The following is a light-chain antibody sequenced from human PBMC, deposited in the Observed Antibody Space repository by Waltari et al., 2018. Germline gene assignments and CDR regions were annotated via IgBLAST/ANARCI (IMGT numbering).Light chain of an antibody. V-gene: IGLV3-19*01. CDR3: SSRDSSGDHVV. Sequence: SSELTQDPAVSVALGQTVKITCEGDSLRSHYASWYQQKPGQAPISVMFSVNSGPAGVPDRFSGSRSGNTASLTITEAQAEDEGDYYCSSRDSSGDHVVFGGGTRLTVL. J-gene: IGLJ2*01. CDR1: SLRSHY. CDR2: SVN.